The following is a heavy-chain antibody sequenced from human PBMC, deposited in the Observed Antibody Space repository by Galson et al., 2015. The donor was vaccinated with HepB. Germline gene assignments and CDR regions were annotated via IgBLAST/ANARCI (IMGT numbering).Heavy chain of an antibody. CDR3: ARDAYGTTQKYDLDV. J-gene: IGHJ6*02. Sequence: SVKVSCKASGYTFTSYAMNWVRQAPGQGLEWMGWINTNTGNPMYAQGFTGRFVFSLDTSVSTAYLQISSLRAEDTAVYYCARDAYGTTQKYDLDVWGQGTTVTVSS. D-gene: IGHD4-17*01. V-gene: IGHV7-4-1*02. CDR1: GYTFTSYA. CDR2: INTNTGNP.